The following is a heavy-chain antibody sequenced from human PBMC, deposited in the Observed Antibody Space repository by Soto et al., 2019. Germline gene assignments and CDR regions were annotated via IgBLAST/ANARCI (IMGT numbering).Heavy chain of an antibody. CDR2: ISASGGTA. D-gene: IGHD3-22*01. Sequence: HPGGSLRFSCAASGFMFSSYAMSWVRQAPGKGLEWVSSISASGGTANLADSVEGRCTISRDNSKSTLYLQMNSLRAEDTAVYYCAKLTYPSDSTGYYYERVSGWIDSWGQGTLVTVSS. CDR1: GFMFSSYA. CDR3: AKLTYPSDSTGYYYERVSGWIDS. V-gene: IGHV3-23*01. J-gene: IGHJ5*01.